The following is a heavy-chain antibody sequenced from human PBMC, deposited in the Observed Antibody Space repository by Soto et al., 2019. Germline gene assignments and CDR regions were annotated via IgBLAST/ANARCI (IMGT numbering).Heavy chain of an antibody. J-gene: IGHJ6*02. Sequence: SVKVSCKASGGTFSSYAISWVRQAPGQGLEWMGGIVPIFGTANYAQKFQGRVTITADKSTSTAYMELSSLRSEDTAVYYCARAEDYDILTGYARSLDVWGQGTTVTVSS. V-gene: IGHV1-69*06. CDR2: IVPIFGTA. D-gene: IGHD3-9*01. CDR3: ARAEDYDILTGYARSLDV. CDR1: GGTFSSYA.